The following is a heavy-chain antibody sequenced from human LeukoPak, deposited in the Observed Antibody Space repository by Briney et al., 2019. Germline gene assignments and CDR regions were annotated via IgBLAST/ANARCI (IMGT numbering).Heavy chain of an antibody. V-gene: IGHV1-18*01. CDR1: GYTFTSYG. D-gene: IGHD2-8*02. Sequence: GASVKVSCKASGYTFTSYGISWVRQAPGQGLEWMGWISAYNGNTNYAQKLQGRVTMTTDTSTSTACTELRSLRSDDTAVYYCARDKYCTGRDCYGGSKFDYWGQGTLVTVSS. J-gene: IGHJ4*02. CDR3: ARDKYCTGRDCYGGSKFDY. CDR2: ISAYNGNT.